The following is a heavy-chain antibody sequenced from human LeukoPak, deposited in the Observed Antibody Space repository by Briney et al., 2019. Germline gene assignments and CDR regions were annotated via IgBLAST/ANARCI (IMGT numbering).Heavy chain of an antibody. D-gene: IGHD3-22*01. CDR2: IYYSVST. CDR1: GGSISSGDYY. CDR3: ARESDYYDSSDTRDY. V-gene: IGHV4-30-4*08. J-gene: IGHJ4*02. Sequence: SQTLSLTCTVSGGSISSGDYYWSWIRQPPGKGLEWIGYIYYSVSTYYNPSLKRRVTISVDTSKNQFSLKLSSVTAADTAVYYCARESDYYDSSDTRDYWGQGTLVTVSS.